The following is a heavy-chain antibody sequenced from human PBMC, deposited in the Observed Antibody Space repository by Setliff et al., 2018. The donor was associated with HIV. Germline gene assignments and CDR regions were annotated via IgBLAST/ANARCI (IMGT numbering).Heavy chain of an antibody. V-gene: IGHV3-21*01. Sequence: PGGSLRLSCAASGFTFTDYTMNWVRQAPGKELEWVSSITSGSTYVNYADSVKGRFSISRDNSKNSLYLQMISLRAEDTALYYCARQGNWEFDYWGQGTLVTVSS. D-gene: IGHD7-27*01. J-gene: IGHJ4*02. CDR1: GFTFTDYT. CDR2: ITSGSTYV. CDR3: ARQGNWEFDY.